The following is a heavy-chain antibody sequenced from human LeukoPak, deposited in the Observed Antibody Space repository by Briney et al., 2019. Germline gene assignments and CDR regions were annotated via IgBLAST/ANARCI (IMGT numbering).Heavy chain of an antibody. J-gene: IGHJ4*02. CDR1: GGTFSSYA. D-gene: IGHD5-18*01. V-gene: IGHV1-69*05. Sequence: SVKVSYKASGGTFSSYAIIWVRQAPGQGLEWMGGIIPIFGTATYAQKFQGRVTITTDESTSTAYMELSSLRSEDTAVYYCARDGYSYDFNYVDCWGQGTLVTVSS. CDR2: IIPIFGTA. CDR3: ARDGYSYDFNYVDC.